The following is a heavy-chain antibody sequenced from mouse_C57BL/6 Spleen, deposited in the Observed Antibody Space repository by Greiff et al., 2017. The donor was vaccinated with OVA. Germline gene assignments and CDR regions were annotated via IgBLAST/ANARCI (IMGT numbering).Heavy chain of an antibody. CDR3: ARAFITTVVAADY. D-gene: IGHD1-1*01. CDR1: GFTFSDYG. CDR2: ISSGSSTI. J-gene: IGHJ2*01. V-gene: IGHV5-17*01. Sequence: EVMLVESGGGLVKPGGSLKLSCAASGFTFSDYGMHWVRQAPEKGLEWVAYISSGSSTIYYADTVKGRFTISRDNAKNTLFLQMTSLRSEDTAMYYCARAFITTVVAADYWGQGTTLTVSS.